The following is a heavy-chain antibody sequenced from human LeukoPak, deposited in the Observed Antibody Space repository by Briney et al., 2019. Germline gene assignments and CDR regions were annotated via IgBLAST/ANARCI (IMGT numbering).Heavy chain of an antibody. D-gene: IGHD6-13*01. CDR1: GFTFSSYW. CDR2: IKQDGSER. Sequence: GGSLRLSCAASGFTFSSYWMSWVRQAPGKGLEWVAIIKQDGSERYYVDSVKGRFTISRDNAKNSLYLQMNSLRAEDTAVYYCARAGSSSWYICDWGRETLVTVSS. J-gene: IGHJ4*02. CDR3: ARAGSSSWYICD. V-gene: IGHV3-7*03.